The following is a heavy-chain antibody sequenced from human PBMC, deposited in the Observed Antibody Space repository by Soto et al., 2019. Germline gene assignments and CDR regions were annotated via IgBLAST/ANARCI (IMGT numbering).Heavy chain of an antibody. D-gene: IGHD3-3*01. V-gene: IGHV1-2*04. CDR3: ASSRVSRPEAGETQYYFDP. CDR2: LNPNKGGT. CDR1: PYTFTGYY. J-gene: IGHJ5*02. Sequence: GRAVNVSCTASPYTFTGYYMHWVRHAPGQGLEWMGSLNPNKGGTNYTQQFQGWVTLTRDTSISTVYMELSRLSSDATAVYCCASSRVSRPEAGETQYYFDPWGLGTLVTVSS.